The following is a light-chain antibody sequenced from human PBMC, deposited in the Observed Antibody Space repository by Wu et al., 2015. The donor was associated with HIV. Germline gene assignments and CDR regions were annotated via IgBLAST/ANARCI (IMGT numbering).Light chain of an antibody. Sequence: IQMTQSPTSLPASIGDRVTITCRASQAINMFLNWYQQKPGKAPILLIYAASTLQSGVPSRFSGSGSGTDFALTISSLQPEDVATYYCQKYNTAPWTFGQGTKVEMK. CDR2: AAS. J-gene: IGKJ1*01. V-gene: IGKV1-27*01. CDR3: QKYNTAPWT. CDR1: QAINMF.